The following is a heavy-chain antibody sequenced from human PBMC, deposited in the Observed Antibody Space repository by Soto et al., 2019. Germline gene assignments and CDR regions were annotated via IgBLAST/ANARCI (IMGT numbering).Heavy chain of an antibody. CDR2: INPSGGST. D-gene: IGHD5-12*01. CDR1: RDALASYY. J-gene: IGHJ4*02. CDR3: ARGHSGYDPYYLDY. V-gene: IGHV1-46*01. Sequence: PVKLCSKTPRDALASYYMHWLRQALGQGLEWMGIINPSGGSTTYAQKFQGRVTMTRDTSTSTVYMELSSLRSEDTAVYYCARGHSGYDPYYLDYWGKGTLVTVSS.